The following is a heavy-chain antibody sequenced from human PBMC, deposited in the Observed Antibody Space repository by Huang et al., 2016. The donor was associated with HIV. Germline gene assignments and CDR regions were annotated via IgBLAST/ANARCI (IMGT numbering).Heavy chain of an antibody. D-gene: IGHD6-6*01. Sequence: QVQLVQSEAEVKKPGASVKVSCKASGYNFNSYGINWVRQDPGHGLEWMGWSSGYNGNTNYAQKFQGRVTMTTDTSTSTAYMELRRLKSDDTAVYYCAREGIASRRWFDPWGQGTLVTVSS. CDR2: SSGYNGNT. J-gene: IGHJ5*02. CDR1: GYNFNSYG. CDR3: AREGIASRRWFDP. V-gene: IGHV1-18*04.